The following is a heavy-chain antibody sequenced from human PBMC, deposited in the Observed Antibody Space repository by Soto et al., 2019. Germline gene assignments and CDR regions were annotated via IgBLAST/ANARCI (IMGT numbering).Heavy chain of an antibody. Sequence: SETLSLSCTVSGGSISSGGYYWSWIRQHPGKGLEWIGYIYYSGSTYYNPSLKRRVTISVDTSKNQFSLKLSSVTAADTAVYSCWRDHYNSYGDHGYWGQGTLVTVSS. D-gene: IGHD4-4*01. CDR2: IYYSGST. J-gene: IGHJ4*02. V-gene: IGHV4-31*03. CDR1: GGSISSGGYY. CDR3: WRDHYNSYGDHGY.